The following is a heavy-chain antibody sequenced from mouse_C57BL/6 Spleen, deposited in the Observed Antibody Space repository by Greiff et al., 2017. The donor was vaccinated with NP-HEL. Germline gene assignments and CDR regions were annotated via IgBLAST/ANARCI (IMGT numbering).Heavy chain of an antibody. J-gene: IGHJ3*01. Sequence: QVQLQQPGAELVKPGASVKLSCKASGYTFTSYWMHWVKQRPGQGLEWIGMIHPNSGSTNYNEKFKSKATLTVDKSSSTAYMQLSSLTSEDSAVYYCARGDHYGRRGFAYWGQGTLVTVSA. D-gene: IGHD1-1*01. CDR1: GYTFTSYW. CDR3: ARGDHYGRRGFAY. CDR2: IHPNSGST. V-gene: IGHV1-64*01.